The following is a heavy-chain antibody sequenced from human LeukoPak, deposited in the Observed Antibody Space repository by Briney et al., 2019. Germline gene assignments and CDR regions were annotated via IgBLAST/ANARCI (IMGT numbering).Heavy chain of an antibody. CDR2: IIPIFGTA. V-gene: IGHV1-69*13. D-gene: IGHD2-15*01. J-gene: IGHJ6*03. CDR1: GGTFSSYA. Sequence: ASVKVSGKASGGTFSSYAISWVRQAPGQGLEWMGGIIPIFGTANYAQKFQGRVTITADESTSTAYMELSSLRSEDTAVYYCARAGYCSGGSCYPVYYYMDVWGKGTTVTVSS. CDR3: ARAGYCSGGSCYPVYYYMDV.